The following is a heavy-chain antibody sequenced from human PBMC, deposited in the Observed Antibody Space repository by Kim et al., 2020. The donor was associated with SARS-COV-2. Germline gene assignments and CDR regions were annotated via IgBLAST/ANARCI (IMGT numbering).Heavy chain of an antibody. V-gene: IGHV1-3*01. J-gene: IGHJ4*02. CDR3: ARPFNYNDVIEY. CDR2: IHGYNGNT. D-gene: IGHD1-20*01. CDR1: GYTFTHYS. Sequence: ASVKVSCKASGYTFTHYSMHWVRQAPGQRLEWLGWIHGYNGNTHYSQKLQGRVAITSDTSTSTVYLELSSLRSEDAALYYCARPFNYNDVIEYWGQGSLVTVSS.